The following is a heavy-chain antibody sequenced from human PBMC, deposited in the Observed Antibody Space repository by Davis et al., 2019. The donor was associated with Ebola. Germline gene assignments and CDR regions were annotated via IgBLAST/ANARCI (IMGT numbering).Heavy chain of an antibody. J-gene: IGHJ4*02. CDR1: GGSFSGYY. V-gene: IGHV4-34*01. CDR2: IHHIGST. Sequence: MPGGSLRLSFAVHGGSFSGYYWSWTRQPPGKGLDWIGEIHHIGSTNYNPSRKSRVTISVDTSKNQFSLKLSSVTAAETAVYYCARGGGGQLVLYYFDYWGQGTLVTVSS. D-gene: IGHD6-6*01. CDR3: ARGGGGQLVLYYFDY.